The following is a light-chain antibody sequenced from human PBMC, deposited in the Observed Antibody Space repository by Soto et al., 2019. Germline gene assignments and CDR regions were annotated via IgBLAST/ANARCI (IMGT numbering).Light chain of an antibody. CDR1: QSMSDS. V-gene: IGKV1-39*01. CDR2: RSS. Sequence: DIQLTQSPSSLSASVGDRVTITCRASQSMSDSLNWYQQKSGRAPKLLIYRSSSLESGVPSRFSGSGSGTDFTLTISSLQPEDFVTYFCQQSYSNSYTFGQGTTLEIK. J-gene: IGKJ2*01. CDR3: QQSYSNSYT.